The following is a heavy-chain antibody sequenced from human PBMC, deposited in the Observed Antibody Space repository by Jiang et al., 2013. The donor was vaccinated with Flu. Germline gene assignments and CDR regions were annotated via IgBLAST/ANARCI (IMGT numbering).Heavy chain of an antibody. D-gene: IGHD3-22*01. Sequence: GAEVKKPGESLRISCKGSGYSFTSYWISWVRQMPGKGLEWMGRIDPSDSYTNYSPSFQGHVTISADKSISTAYLQWSSLKASDTAMYYCARHRPDSYDSSGYLLYYFDYWGQGTLVTVSS. J-gene: IGHJ4*02. CDR3: ARHRPDSYDSSGYLLYYFDY. V-gene: IGHV5-10-1*01. CDR2: IDPSDSYT. CDR1: GYSFTSYW.